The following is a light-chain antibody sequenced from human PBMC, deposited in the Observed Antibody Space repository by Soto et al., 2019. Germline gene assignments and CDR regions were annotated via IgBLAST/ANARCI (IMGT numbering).Light chain of an antibody. V-gene: IGKV3-20*01. CDR1: QSVNSNY. J-gene: IGKJ1*01. CDR2: GAT. CDR3: QQYGNSPQT. Sequence: EIVLTQSPATLSLSPGERATLSCRASQSVNSNYVAWYQHKPGQGPRLLFYGATHRATGIPDRISGSGSGTDFTLTISRLEPEDFAVYYCQQYGNSPQTFDQGTKVEIK.